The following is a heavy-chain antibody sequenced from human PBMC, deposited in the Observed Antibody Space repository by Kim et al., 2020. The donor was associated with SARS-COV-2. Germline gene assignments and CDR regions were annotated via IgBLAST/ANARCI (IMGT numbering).Heavy chain of an antibody. Sequence: ASVKVSCKASGYTFTSYGISWVRQAPGQGLEWMGWISAYNGNTNYAQKLQGRVTMTTDTSTSTAYMELRSLRSDDTAVYYCARDEKIKWAEVLLWFGDSGYYGMDVWGQGTTVTVSS. CDR1: GYTFTSYG. V-gene: IGHV1-18*04. CDR3: ARDEKIKWAEVLLWFGDSGYYGMDV. J-gene: IGHJ6*02. D-gene: IGHD3-10*01. CDR2: ISAYNGNT.